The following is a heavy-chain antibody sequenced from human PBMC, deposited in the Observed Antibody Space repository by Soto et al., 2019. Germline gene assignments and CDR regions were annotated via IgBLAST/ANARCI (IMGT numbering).Heavy chain of an antibody. J-gene: IGHJ4*02. CDR1: GYTFTSFS. CDR2: IHGGNGYT. V-gene: IGHV1-3*01. CDR3: ARDLYGYSYGYDY. D-gene: IGHD5-18*01. Sequence: ASVKVSCKASGYTFTSFSMHWVRQAPGQSLEWMGWIHGGNGYTQYSQKFQGRVTITADKSTSTAYMELSSLRSEDTAVYYCARDLYGYSYGYDYWGQGTLVTVSS.